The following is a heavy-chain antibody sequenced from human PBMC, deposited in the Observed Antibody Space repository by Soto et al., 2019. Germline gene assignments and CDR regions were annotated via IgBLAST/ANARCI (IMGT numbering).Heavy chain of an antibody. V-gene: IGHV4-31*01. CDR1: GGSVSSGGYY. CDR2: IFPGGIS. J-gene: IGHJ5*02. D-gene: IGHD3-3*01. Sequence: QVQLQESGPGLVKPSQTLSLTCTVSGGSVSSGGYYWSWLRQPPGKGLERILYIFPGGISYYNVSRDTPPSTSVDWPKNQSALRLYPVTAANTALYFCARGSSAGYYQRNLHGPWAQRTLVTV. CDR3: ARGSSAGYYQRNLHGP.